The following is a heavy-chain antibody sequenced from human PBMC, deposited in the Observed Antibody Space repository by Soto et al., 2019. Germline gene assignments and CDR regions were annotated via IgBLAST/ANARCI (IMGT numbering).Heavy chain of an antibody. Sequence: QVQLVQSGAEVKKPGASVKISCKASGYTFTRYTMNWLRQAPGQRLEWMGWIKPNNGNTKSSQKFQDRVIINRDTVASTAYMDLSSLSFEDTAVYYCAGGIERGQIGPRGQGTLVTVSS. J-gene: IGHJ5*02. V-gene: IGHV1-3*01. CDR1: GYTFTRYT. D-gene: IGHD2-15*01. CDR2: IKPNNGNT. CDR3: AGGIERGQIGP.